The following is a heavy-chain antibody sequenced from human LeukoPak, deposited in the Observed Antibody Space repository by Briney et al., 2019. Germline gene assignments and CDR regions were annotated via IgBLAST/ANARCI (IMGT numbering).Heavy chain of an antibody. Sequence: PSETLSLTCTVSGASISSSYWSWIRQPPGKGLEWIGYIHYSGNTNYTPTLKNRLTISVDTSKNQFSLRLSSVTAADTAVYYCARGRLSTYLQYFQHWGQGTLVTVSS. V-gene: IGHV4-59*12. CDR3: ARGRLSTYLQYFQH. J-gene: IGHJ1*01. CDR1: GASISSSY. D-gene: IGHD4/OR15-4a*01. CDR2: IHYSGNT.